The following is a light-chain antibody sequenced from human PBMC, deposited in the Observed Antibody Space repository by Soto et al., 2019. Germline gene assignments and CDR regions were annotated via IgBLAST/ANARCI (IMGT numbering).Light chain of an antibody. J-gene: IGLJ1*01. V-gene: IGLV2-14*01. CDR2: EVT. CDR3: SSYAGSYTPYV. CDR1: SSDVGAYNY. Sequence: QSALTQPASVSGSPGQSITISCTGTSSDVGAYNYVSWYQHHPGKVPKLLIYEVTNRPSGVSDRFSGSKSGNTASLTISGLQAEDEADYYCSSYAGSYTPYVFGTGTKV.